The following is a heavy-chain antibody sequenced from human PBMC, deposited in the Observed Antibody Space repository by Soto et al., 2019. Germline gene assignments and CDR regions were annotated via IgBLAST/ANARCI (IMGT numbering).Heavy chain of an antibody. CDR3: ARVRCSGGSCLIDAFDI. Sequence: GGSLRLSCAASGFTFSSYSMNWVRQAPGKGLEWVSSISSSSSYIYYADSVKGRFTISRDNAKNSLYLQMNSLRAEDMAVYYCARVRCSGGSCLIDAFDIWGQGTMVTVSS. D-gene: IGHD2-15*01. CDR2: ISSSSSYI. CDR1: GFTFSSYS. J-gene: IGHJ3*02. V-gene: IGHV3-21*01.